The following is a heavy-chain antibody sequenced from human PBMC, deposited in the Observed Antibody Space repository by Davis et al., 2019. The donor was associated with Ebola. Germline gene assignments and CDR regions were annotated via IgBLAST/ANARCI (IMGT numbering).Heavy chain of an antibody. Sequence: ASVKVSCKASDYTFTNYGISWVRQAPGQGLEWMGWISGYNGNTKYAQNLQGRVTMTTDTSTSTAYMELRSLRSDDTAVYFCARGGSSWSAEYFQHWGQGTLVTVSS. CDR3: ARGGSSWSAEYFQH. D-gene: IGHD6-13*01. CDR2: ISGYNGNT. V-gene: IGHV1-18*04. J-gene: IGHJ1*01. CDR1: DYTFTNYG.